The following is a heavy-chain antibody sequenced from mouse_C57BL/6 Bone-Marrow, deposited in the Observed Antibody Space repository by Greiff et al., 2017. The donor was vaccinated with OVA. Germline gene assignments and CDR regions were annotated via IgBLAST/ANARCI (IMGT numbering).Heavy chain of an antibody. CDR1: GYTFTDYY. D-gene: IGHD2-3*01. J-gene: IGHJ2*01. CDR2: INPNNGGT. V-gene: IGHV1-26*01. Sequence: EVQLQQSGPELVKPGASVKISCKASGYTFTDYYMNWVKQSHGKSLEWIGDINPNNGGTSYNQKFKGKATLTVDKSSSTAYMELRSLTSEDSAVYYCARDRDGYYDDYWGQGTTLTVSS. CDR3: ARDRDGYYDDY.